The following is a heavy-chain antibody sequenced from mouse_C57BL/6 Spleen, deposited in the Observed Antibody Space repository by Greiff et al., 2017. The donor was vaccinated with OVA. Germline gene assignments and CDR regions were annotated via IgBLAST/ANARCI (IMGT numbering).Heavy chain of an antibody. J-gene: IGHJ2*01. V-gene: IGHV1-58*01. Sequence: EVQVVESGAELVRPGSSVKMSCKPSGYTFTSYGINWVKQRPGQGLEWIGYIYIGNGYTEYNEKFKGKATLTSDTSSSTAYMQLSSLTSEDSAIYFCARRADYYGSNWEGWGQGTTLTVSS. CDR1: GYTFTSYG. CDR3: ARRADYYGSNWEG. D-gene: IGHD1-1*01. CDR2: IYIGNGYT.